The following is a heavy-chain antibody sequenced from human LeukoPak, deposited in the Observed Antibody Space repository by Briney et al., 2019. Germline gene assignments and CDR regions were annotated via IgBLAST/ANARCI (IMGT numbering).Heavy chain of an antibody. CDR3: ARDGRGIVGATRVAFDI. CDR1: GGSFSGYY. Sequence: ASETLSLTCAVYGGSFSGYYWSWIRQPPGKGLEWIGEINHSGSTNYNPSLKSRVTISVDTSKNQFSLKLSSVTAADTAVYYCARDGRGIVGATRVAFDIWGQGTMVTVSS. CDR2: INHSGST. D-gene: IGHD1-26*01. J-gene: IGHJ3*02. V-gene: IGHV4-34*01.